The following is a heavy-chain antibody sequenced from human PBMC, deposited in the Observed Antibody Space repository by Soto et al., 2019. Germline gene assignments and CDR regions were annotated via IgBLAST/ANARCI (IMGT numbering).Heavy chain of an antibody. CDR1: GFTFRSYD. J-gene: IGHJ4*02. CDR3: VRRVSGNYDY. CDR2: ISSNGGTT. D-gene: IGHD1-7*01. Sequence: EVQLAESGGSMVQPGGSLRLSCVASGFTFRSYDMHWVRQAPGKGLEYVSSISSNGGTTYYGNSVKGRFTISRDNSKNTLYLQMGSLRAEDMAVYYCVRRVSGNYDYWGQGTLVTVSS. V-gene: IGHV3-64*01.